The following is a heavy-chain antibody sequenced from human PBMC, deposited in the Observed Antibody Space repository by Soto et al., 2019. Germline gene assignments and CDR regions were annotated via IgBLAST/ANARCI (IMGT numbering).Heavy chain of an antibody. J-gene: IGHJ4*02. CDR2: INQDGFGK. D-gene: IGHD1-26*01. Sequence: EVQLVESGGGLVQPGGSLRLSCVISGSTLSSHWMTWDRQAPGKGLEWVASINQDGFGKHYLDSVKGRFTIYRDTAKSSLYLHMDSLRVEDTAVYYCAKDRGCGSYPYWGQGTLVTVS. CDR1: GSTLSSHW. V-gene: IGHV3-7*05. CDR3: AKDRGCGSYPY.